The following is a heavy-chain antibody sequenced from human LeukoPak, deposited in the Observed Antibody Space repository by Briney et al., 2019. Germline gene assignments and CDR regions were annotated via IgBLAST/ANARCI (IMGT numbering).Heavy chain of an antibody. J-gene: IGHJ4*02. V-gene: IGHV4-59*01. Sequence: SETLSLTCTVSGGSISSYYWSWTRQPPGKGLEWIGYIYYSGSTNYNPSLKSRVTISVDTSKNQFSLKLSSVTAADTAVYYCARASGIQDMYYFDYWGQGTLVTVSS. CDR3: ARASGIQDMYYFDY. D-gene: IGHD1-26*01. CDR2: IYYSGST. CDR1: GGSISSYY.